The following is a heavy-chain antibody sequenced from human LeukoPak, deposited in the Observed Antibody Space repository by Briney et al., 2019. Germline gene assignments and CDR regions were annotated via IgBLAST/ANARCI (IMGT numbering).Heavy chain of an antibody. D-gene: IGHD3-10*01. Sequence: SETLSLTCAVYGGSFSGYYWSWIRQPPGKGLEWIGEINQSGSTNYNPSLKSRVTISVDTPKNQFSLKLSSVTAADTAVYYCARVTVLLWFGRSYYFDYWGQGTLVTVSS. CDR2: INQSGST. V-gene: IGHV4-34*01. CDR3: ARVTVLLWFGRSYYFDY. CDR1: GGSFSGYY. J-gene: IGHJ4*02.